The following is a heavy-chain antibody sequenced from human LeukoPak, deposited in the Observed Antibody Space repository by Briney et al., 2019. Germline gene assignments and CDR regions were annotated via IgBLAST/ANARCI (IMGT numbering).Heavy chain of an antibody. CDR3: ARHVRWPTLRFFDY. J-gene: IGHJ4*02. Sequence: PSETLSLTCTVSGGSINTYYWSWIRQPPGKGLEWIGYIYTSGSTNYNPSLKSRVTISVDTSKNQSSLKLSSVTAADTAVYYCARHVRWPTLRFFDYWGQGTQVTVSS. D-gene: IGHD5-24*01. CDR2: IYTSGST. CDR1: GGSINTYY. V-gene: IGHV4-4*09.